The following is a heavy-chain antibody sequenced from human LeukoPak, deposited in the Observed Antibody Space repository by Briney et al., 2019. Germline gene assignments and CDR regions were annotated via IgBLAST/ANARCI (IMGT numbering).Heavy chain of an antibody. CDR2: IYYSGST. J-gene: IGHJ4*02. V-gene: IGHV4-59*01. D-gene: IGHD3-10*01. Sequence: SSETLSLTCTVSGGSISSYYWSWIRQPPGKGLEWLGYIYYSGSTNYNPSLKSRVTISVDTSKNQFSLKLSSVTAADTAVYYCATGVWFGELYFDYWGQGTLVTVSS. CDR1: GGSISSYY. CDR3: ATGVWFGELYFDY.